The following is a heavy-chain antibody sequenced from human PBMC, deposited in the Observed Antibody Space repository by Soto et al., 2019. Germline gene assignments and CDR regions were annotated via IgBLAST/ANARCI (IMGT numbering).Heavy chain of an antibody. CDR1: GFIVSDYY. CDR3: ARDTGEVNSYAGVDV. D-gene: IGHD1-1*01. J-gene: IGHJ6*02. Sequence: XESLTLSCVASGFIVSDYYVAWIRRAPGKGLEWVSYISDGGSYTNHGNSVRGRVSVSRDDARNSLYLQINNLRVEDTGVYYCARDTGEVNSYAGVDVWGQGTTVTVSS. V-gene: IGHV3-11*05. CDR2: ISDGGSYT.